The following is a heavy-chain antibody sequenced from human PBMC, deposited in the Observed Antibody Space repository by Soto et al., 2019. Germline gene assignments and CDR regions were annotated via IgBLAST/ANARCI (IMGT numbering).Heavy chain of an antibody. CDR2: INHSGST. CDR1: GGSFSGYY. Sequence: NPSETLSLTCAVYGGSFSGYYWSWIRQPPGKGLEWIGEINHSGSTNYNPSLKSRVTISVDTSKNQFSLKLSSVTAADTAVYYCAGAFAGVRGAKPNWFDPWGQGTLVTVSS. D-gene: IGHD3-10*01. J-gene: IGHJ5*02. V-gene: IGHV4-34*01. CDR3: AGAFAGVRGAKPNWFDP.